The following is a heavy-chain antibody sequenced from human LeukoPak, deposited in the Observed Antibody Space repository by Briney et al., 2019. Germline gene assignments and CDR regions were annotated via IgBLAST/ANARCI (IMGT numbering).Heavy chain of an antibody. CDR2: ISPSGGST. CDR3: AKGTYYDSSGYYYFDY. Sequence: PGGSLRLSCAASGFTFSSYAMSWVRQAPGKGLEWVSAISPSGGSTYSADSVKGRFTISRDSSKNTLYLQMNSLRADDTAVYYCAKGTYYDSSGYYYFDYWGQGTLVSVSS. J-gene: IGHJ4*02. V-gene: IGHV3-23*01. CDR1: GFTFSSYA. D-gene: IGHD3-22*01.